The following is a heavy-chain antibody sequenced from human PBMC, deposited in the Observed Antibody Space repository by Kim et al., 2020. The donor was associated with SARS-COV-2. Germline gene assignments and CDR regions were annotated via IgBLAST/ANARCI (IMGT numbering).Heavy chain of an antibody. Sequence: GGSLRLSCAASGFTFSSYAMHWVRQAPGKGLEWVAVISYDGSNKYYADSVKGRFTISRDNSKNTLYLQMNSLRAEDTAVYYCARDREKRWLQETEYWGQG. CDR2: ISYDGSNK. J-gene: IGHJ4*02. CDR1: GFTFSSYA. CDR3: ARDREKRWLQETEY. V-gene: IGHV3-30*04. D-gene: IGHD5-12*01.